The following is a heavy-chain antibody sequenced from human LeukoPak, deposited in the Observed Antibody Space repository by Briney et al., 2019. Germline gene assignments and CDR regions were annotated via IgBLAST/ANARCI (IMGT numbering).Heavy chain of an antibody. Sequence: SETLSLTCTVSGDSISSSSAYWGWIRQPPGEGLEWIGSIYSGITYYNTSLKSRVTISVDTSKNQFSLKLSSVTAADTAVYYCARVYCSGGSCYYWDSYYYYMDVWGKGTTVTVSS. V-gene: IGHV4-39*01. D-gene: IGHD2-15*01. CDR2: IYSGIT. CDR3: ARVYCSGGSCYYWDSYYYYMDV. CDR1: GDSISSSSAY. J-gene: IGHJ6*03.